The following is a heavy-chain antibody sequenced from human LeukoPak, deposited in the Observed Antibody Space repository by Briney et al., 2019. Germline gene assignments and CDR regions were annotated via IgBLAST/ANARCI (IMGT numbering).Heavy chain of an antibody. J-gene: IGHJ4*02. CDR3: AKELGYCSSTSCWDFDY. D-gene: IGHD2-2*01. V-gene: IGHV3-9*01. CDR2: ISWNSGSI. Sequence: GRSLRLSCAASGFTFDDYAMHWVRHAPGKGLEWVSGISWNSGSIGYADSVKGRFTISRDNAKNSLYLQMNSLRAEDTALYYCAKELGYCSSTSCWDFDYWGQGTLVTVSS. CDR1: GFTFDDYA.